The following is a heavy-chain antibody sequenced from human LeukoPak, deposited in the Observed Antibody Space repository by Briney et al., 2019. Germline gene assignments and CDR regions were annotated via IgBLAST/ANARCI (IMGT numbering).Heavy chain of an antibody. Sequence: GGSLRLSCAASGFTFSSYEMNWVRQAPGKGLEWVSYITSSGNTIYYADSVKGRFTISRDNAKNSLYLQMNRLRAEDTAVYYCARLTTMTTTGGPFDYWGQGTLVTVSS. CDR3: ARLTTMTTTGGPFDY. V-gene: IGHV3-48*03. J-gene: IGHJ4*02. CDR2: ITSSGNTI. D-gene: IGHD4-17*01. CDR1: GFTFSSYE.